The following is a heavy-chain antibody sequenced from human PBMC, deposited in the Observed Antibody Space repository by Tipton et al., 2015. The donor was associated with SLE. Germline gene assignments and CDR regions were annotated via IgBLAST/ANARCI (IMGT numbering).Heavy chain of an antibody. CDR1: GGSISSYY. CDR2: IYYSGST. D-gene: IGHD4-17*01. CDR3: ARVADDYGDPYYFDY. V-gene: IGHV4-59*13. Sequence: LRLSCTVSGGSISSYYWSWIRQPPGKGLEWIGYIYYSGSTSYNPSLKSRVTISVDTSKNQFSLKLSSVTAADTAVYYCARVADDYGDPYYFDYWGQGTLVTVSS. J-gene: IGHJ4*02.